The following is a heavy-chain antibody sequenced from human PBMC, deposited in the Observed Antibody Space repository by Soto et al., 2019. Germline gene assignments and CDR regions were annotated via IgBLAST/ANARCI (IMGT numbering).Heavy chain of an antibody. CDR3: ARDPMVRGVPHPPDY. V-gene: IGHV1-18*01. CDR1: GYTFTSYG. Sequence: GASVKVSCKASGYTFTSYGISWVRQAPGQGLEWMGWISAYNVNTNYAQKLQGRVIMTTDTSTSTAYMELRSLRSDDTAVYYCARDPMVRGVPHPPDYWGQGTLVTVSS. D-gene: IGHD3-10*01. CDR2: ISAYNVNT. J-gene: IGHJ4*02.